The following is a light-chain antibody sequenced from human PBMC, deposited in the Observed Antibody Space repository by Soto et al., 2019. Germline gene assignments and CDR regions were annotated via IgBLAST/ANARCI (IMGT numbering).Light chain of an antibody. CDR1: QSISSW. Sequence: DLPMTQSPSTLSASVGDRVTITCRASQSISSWLAWYQQKPGKAPKLLIYKASSLESGVPSRFSGSGSGTEFTLTISSLQPDDFATYYCQQYNSYLYTFGQGTKLEIK. J-gene: IGKJ2*01. V-gene: IGKV1-5*03. CDR3: QQYNSYLYT. CDR2: KAS.